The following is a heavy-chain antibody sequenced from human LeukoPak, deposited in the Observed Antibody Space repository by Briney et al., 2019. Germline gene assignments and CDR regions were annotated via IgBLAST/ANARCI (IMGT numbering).Heavy chain of an antibody. Sequence: SVKVSCKASGGTFSSYAISWVRQAPGQGLEWMGGIIPIFGTANYAQKFQGRVTITADESTSTAYMELSSLRSEDTAVYYCARVGVVAATSRFYYYYGMDVWGQGTTVTVSS. CDR1: GGTFSSYA. CDR3: ARVGVVAATSRFYYYYGMDV. CDR2: IIPIFGTA. D-gene: IGHD2-15*01. V-gene: IGHV1-69*13. J-gene: IGHJ6*02.